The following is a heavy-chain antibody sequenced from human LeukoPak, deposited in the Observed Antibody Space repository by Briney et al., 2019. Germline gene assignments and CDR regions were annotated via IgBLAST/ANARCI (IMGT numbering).Heavy chain of an antibody. J-gene: IGHJ4*02. Sequence: SETLSLTCTVSGGSVSSGGFSWNWIRQPPGKGLEWIGFIDYSGSTYYNPSLKSRVTVSADTSKNQFSLQLTSVTAADTAVYYCARRCYHANCDYWGQGSLVTVSS. D-gene: IGHD3-16*02. CDR1: GGSVSSGGFS. CDR3: ARRCYHANCDY. CDR2: IDYSGST. V-gene: IGHV4-61*08.